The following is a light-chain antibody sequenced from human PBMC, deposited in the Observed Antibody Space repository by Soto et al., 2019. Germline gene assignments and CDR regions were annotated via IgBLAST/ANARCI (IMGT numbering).Light chain of an antibody. CDR1: SSNIGVNY. CDR2: WTH. CDR3: QSYDSSLSGYV. Sequence: QSVLTQPPSASGTPGQRVTISCSGSSSNIGVNYVYWFQQLPGTAPKLLIYWTHRRPSGVPDRFSGSTSGTSASLAISGLRPEDEADYYCQSYDSSLSGYVFGTGTKLTVL. V-gene: IGLV1-47*01. J-gene: IGLJ1*01.